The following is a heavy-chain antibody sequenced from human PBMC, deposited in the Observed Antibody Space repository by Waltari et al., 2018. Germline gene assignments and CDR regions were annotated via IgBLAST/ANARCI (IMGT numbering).Heavy chain of an antibody. Sequence: QVQLVESGGGVVQPGRSLRLSCAASGFTFSSYAMHWVLQAPGKGLEWVAVISYDGSNKYYADAVKGRFTISRDNSKNTLYLQMNSLRAEDTAVYYCARGPLYDSSGQLGYWGQGTLVTVSS. V-gene: IGHV3-30*01. D-gene: IGHD3-22*01. J-gene: IGHJ4*02. CDR3: ARGPLYDSSGQLGY. CDR2: ISYDGSNK. CDR1: GFTFSSYA.